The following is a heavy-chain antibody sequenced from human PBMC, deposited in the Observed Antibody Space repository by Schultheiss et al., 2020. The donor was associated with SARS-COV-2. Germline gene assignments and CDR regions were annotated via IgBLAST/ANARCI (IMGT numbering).Heavy chain of an antibody. V-gene: IGHV3-30*04. D-gene: IGHD2-2*01. CDR1: GFTFDDYA. J-gene: IGHJ5*02. Sequence: GGSLRLSCAASGFTFDDYAMSWVRQAPGKGLEWVAVISYDGSNKYYADSVKGRFTISRDNSKNTLYLQMNSLRAEDTAVYYCARVVAPSNWFDPWGQGTLVTVSS. CDR3: ARVVAPSNWFDP. CDR2: ISYDGSNK.